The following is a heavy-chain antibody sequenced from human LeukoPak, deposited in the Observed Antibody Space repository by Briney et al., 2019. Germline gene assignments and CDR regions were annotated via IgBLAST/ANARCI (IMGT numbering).Heavy chain of an antibody. CDR2: ISWNSGTI. D-gene: IGHD3-16*01. CDR1: GFTFDDYA. Sequence: PGRSLRLSCAASGFTFDDYAMHWVRQAPGKGLEWVSSISWNSGTIGYADSVKGRFTISRDNAKNSLYLQMNSPRPEDTALYYCAKDVDSTWGSIDYWGQGILVTVSS. CDR3: AKDVDSTWGSIDY. V-gene: IGHV3-9*01. J-gene: IGHJ4*02.